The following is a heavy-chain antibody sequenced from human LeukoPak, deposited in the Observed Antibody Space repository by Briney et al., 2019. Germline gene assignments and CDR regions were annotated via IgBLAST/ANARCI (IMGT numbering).Heavy chain of an antibody. V-gene: IGHV4-38-2*02. CDR3: ASLTGYSSGWYIFDY. J-gene: IGHJ4*02. D-gene: IGHD6-19*01. Sequence: SETLSLTCTVSGGSISSYYWSWIRQPPGKGLEWIGSIYHSGSTYYNPSLKSRVTISVDTSKNQFSLKLSSVTAADTAVYYCASLTGYSSGWYIFDYWGQGTLVTVSS. CDR2: IYHSGST. CDR1: GGSISSYY.